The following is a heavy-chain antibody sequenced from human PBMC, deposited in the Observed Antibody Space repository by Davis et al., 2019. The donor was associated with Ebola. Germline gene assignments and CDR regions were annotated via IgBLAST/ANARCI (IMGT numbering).Heavy chain of an antibody. D-gene: IGHD3-10*01. CDR3: AKHVGDYIRAFDY. CDR2: IGGSGSDT. CDR1: GFTFSNHW. V-gene: IGHV3-23*01. Sequence: GGSLRLSCAASGFTFSNHWMHWVRQAPGKGLEWVSGIGGSGSDTYYADSVKGRFTISRDNSKNTIFLQMSSLRAEDTAVYYCAKHVGDYIRAFDYWGQGALVTVSS. J-gene: IGHJ4*02.